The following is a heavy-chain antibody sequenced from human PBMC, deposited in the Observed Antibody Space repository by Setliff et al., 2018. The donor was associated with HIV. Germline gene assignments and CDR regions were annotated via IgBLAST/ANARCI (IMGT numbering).Heavy chain of an antibody. CDR2: IYTSGST. D-gene: IGHD6-6*01. CDR3: ARKRLLGAARPYYFDY. V-gene: IGHV4-61*09. Sequence: SETLSLTCTVSGDSISSGSRYWSWIRQPAGKGLEWIGHIYTSGSTNYNPSLKSRVTISVDTSKNQFSLKLSSVTAADTAVYYCARKRLLGAARPYYFDYWGQGTLVTVSS. J-gene: IGHJ4*02. CDR1: GDSISSGSRY.